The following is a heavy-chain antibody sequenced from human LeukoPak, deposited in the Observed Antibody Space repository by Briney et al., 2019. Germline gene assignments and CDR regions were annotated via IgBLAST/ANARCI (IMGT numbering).Heavy chain of an antibody. CDR3: ARDGSGWSRDY. CDR1: GFNFSPCA. J-gene: IGHJ4*02. V-gene: IGHV3-21*01. D-gene: IGHD6-13*01. Sequence: GGSLRLSCAASGFNFSPCAMTWVRQAPGKGLEWVSTITAGTTHIYYTDSVKGRFTTSRDDAKTSLYLQLSSLRTEDTAVYYCARDGSGWSRDYWGQGTPVTVSS. CDR2: ITAGTTHI.